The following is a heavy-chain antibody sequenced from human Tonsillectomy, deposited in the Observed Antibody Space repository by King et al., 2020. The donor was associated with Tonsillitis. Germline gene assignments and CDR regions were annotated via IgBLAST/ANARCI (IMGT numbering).Heavy chain of an antibody. J-gene: IGHJ3*02. D-gene: IGHD5-12*01. Sequence: QLVQSGAEVKKPGSSVKVSCTPSGVTFSSYAISCGRQAPGQGLEWMGGSIPIFGTANYAQKFQGRVTITADESTSTAYMELSSLRSEDTAVYYCARGGLRTYDAFDIWGQGTMVTVSS. CDR2: SIPIFGTA. CDR1: GVTFSSYA. V-gene: IGHV1-69*01. CDR3: ARGGLRTYDAFDI.